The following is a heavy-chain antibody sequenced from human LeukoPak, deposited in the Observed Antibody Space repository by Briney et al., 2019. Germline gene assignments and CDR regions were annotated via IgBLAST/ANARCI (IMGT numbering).Heavy chain of an antibody. V-gene: IGHV1-2*02. Sequence: ASVKVSCKASGYTFTGYYMHWVRQAPGQGLEWMGWINPNSGGTSYAQKFQGRVTMTRDTSISTAYMELSRLRSDDTAVYYCARDGGITIFGVVIMYAFDIWGQGTMVTVSS. D-gene: IGHD3-3*01. CDR3: ARDGGITIFGVVIMYAFDI. CDR1: GYTFTGYY. J-gene: IGHJ3*02. CDR2: INPNSGGT.